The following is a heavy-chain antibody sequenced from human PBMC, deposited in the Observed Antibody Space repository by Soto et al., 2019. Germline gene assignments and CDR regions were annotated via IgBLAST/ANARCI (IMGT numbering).Heavy chain of an antibody. J-gene: IGHJ6*02. D-gene: IGHD3-3*01. CDR1: GYTFTSYY. Sequence: GASVKVSCKASGYTFTSYYMHWVRQAPGQGLEWMGIINPSGGSTSYAQKFQGRVTMTRDTSTSTVYMELSSLRSEDTAVYYCARNPPYDFWSGYPAHYYYGMDVWGQGTTVTVYS. CDR3: ARNPPYDFWSGYPAHYYYGMDV. V-gene: IGHV1-46*01. CDR2: INPSGGST.